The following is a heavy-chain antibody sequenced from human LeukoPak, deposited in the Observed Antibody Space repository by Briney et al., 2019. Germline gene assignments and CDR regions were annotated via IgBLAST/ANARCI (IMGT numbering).Heavy chain of an antibody. Sequence: PGGSLRLSCAASGFTFSSFAMHWVRQAPGKGLEWVGRKSKTDGGTTDYAAPVKGRFTISRGDSKNTLYLQMNSLKTEDTAVYYCTTSRRAAAGGWGQGTLVTVSS. CDR2: KSKTDGGTT. CDR1: GFTFSSFA. CDR3: TTSRRAAAGG. D-gene: IGHD6-13*01. J-gene: IGHJ4*02. V-gene: IGHV3-15*01.